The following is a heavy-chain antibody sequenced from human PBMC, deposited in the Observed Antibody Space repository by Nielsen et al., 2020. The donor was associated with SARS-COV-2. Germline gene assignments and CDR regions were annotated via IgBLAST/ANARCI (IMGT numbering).Heavy chain of an antibody. V-gene: IGHV4-39*07. CDR1: GGSINSRGYY. Sequence: SETLSLTCTVSGGSINSRGYYWGWIRQPPGKGLEWIGEINHSGSTNYNPSLKSRVTISVDTSKNQFSLKLSSVTAADTAVYYCARAIRRRITIFGVVSWFDPWGQGTLVTVSS. J-gene: IGHJ5*02. CDR2: INHSGST. D-gene: IGHD3-3*01. CDR3: ARAIRRRITIFGVVSWFDP.